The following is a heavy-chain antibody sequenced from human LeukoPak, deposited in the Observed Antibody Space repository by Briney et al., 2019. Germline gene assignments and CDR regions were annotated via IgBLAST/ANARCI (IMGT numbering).Heavy chain of an antibody. CDR2: IYPGDSDS. CDR1: GYSFTSYW. Sequence: HGESLKISCKGSGYSFTSYWIGWVRQMPGKGLEWMGLIYPGDSDSRYSPSFQGQVTISADKSISTAYLQWSSLRASDTAMYYCATLGIYNTRDYWGQGTPVTVSS. CDR3: ATLGIYNTRDY. D-gene: IGHD5-24*01. V-gene: IGHV5-51*01. J-gene: IGHJ4*02.